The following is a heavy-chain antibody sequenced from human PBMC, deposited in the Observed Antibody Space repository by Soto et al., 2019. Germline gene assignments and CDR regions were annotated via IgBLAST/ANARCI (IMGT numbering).Heavy chain of an antibody. D-gene: IGHD3-9*01. CDR2: IIPIFGTA. CDR3: ARDSGILTGYYRHYYYGMDV. CDR1: GGTFSSYA. Sequence: SVKVSCKASGGTFSSYAISWVRQAPGQGLEWMGGIIPIFGTANYAQKFQGRVTITADESASTAYMELSSLRSEDTAVYYCARDSGILTGYYRHYYYGMDVWGQGTTVTVSS. J-gene: IGHJ6*02. V-gene: IGHV1-69*13.